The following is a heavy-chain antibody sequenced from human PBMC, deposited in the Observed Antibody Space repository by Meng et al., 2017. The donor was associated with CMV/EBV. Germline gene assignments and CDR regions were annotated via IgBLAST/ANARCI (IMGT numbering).Heavy chain of an antibody. CDR2: IRHDGTTK. V-gene: IGHV3-30*02. J-gene: IGHJ4*02. D-gene: IGHD3-16*01. CDR3: AKDLLLFGGANAYFDH. CDR1: GFTFSSYE. Sequence: GESLKISCAASGFTFSSYEMNWVRQAPGKGLEWVAFIRHDGTTKFYGDSVKGRFTISRDNSKNTVYLQMNSLRPEETAIYYCAKDLLLFGGANAYFDHWGQGTLVTVSS.